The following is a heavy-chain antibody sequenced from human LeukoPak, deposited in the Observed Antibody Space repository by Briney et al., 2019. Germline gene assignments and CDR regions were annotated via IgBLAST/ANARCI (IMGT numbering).Heavy chain of an antibody. J-gene: IGHJ6*02. CDR1: GFTFSTYS. D-gene: IGHD2-15*01. CDR2: ISSSSSYV. Sequence: GGSLRLSCAASGFTFSTYSMNWVRQAPGKRLEWVSSISSSSSYVYYADSVKGRFTISRDNAKNSLFLQMNSLRAEDTAVYYCARDRNSFMDYYYGMDVWGQGTTVTVSS. V-gene: IGHV3-21*01. CDR3: ARDRNSFMDYYYGMDV.